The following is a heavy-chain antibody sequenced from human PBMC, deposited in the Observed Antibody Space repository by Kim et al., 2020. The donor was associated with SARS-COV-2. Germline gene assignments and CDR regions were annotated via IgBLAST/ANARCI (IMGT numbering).Heavy chain of an antibody. Sequence: SLKSRVTISVDTSKSQFALKLSSVTDADTAVYYCARDRVEMATMHSGFDCWGQGTLVTVSS. CDR3: ARDRVEMATMHSGFDC. D-gene: IGHD3-10*01. V-gene: IGHV4-59*01. J-gene: IGHJ4*02.